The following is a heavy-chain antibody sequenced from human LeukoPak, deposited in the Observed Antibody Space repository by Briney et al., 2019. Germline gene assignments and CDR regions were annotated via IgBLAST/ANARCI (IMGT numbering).Heavy chain of an antibody. CDR3: AKDPATVTFDDAFDI. V-gene: IGHV3-9*01. Sequence: GGSLRLSCAASGFTFDDYAMHWVRQAPGKGLEWVSGISWNSGSIGYADSVKGRFTISRDNAKNSLYLQMDSLRAEDTAVYYCAKDPATVTFDDAFDIWGQGTMVTVSS. CDR1: GFTFDDYA. CDR2: ISWNSGSI. D-gene: IGHD4-17*01. J-gene: IGHJ3*02.